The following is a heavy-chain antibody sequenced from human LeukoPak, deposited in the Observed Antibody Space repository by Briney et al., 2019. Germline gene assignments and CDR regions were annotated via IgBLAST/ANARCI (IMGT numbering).Heavy chain of an antibody. CDR1: GGSFSGYY. CDR2: ISHSGGS. CDR3: ARKNKYFADVNYKNWFDP. Sequence: SETLSLTCAVYGGSFSGYYWTWIRQPPGKGLEWIGEISHSGGSNYNASLKSRLTISLDTPKKQISLRLTSVTAADTAVYFCARKNKYFADVNYKNWFDPWGQGTLVTVSS. V-gene: IGHV4-34*01. J-gene: IGHJ5*02. D-gene: IGHD3-10*01.